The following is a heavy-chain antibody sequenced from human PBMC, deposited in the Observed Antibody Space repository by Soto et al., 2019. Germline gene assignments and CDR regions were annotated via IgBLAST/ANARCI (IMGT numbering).Heavy chain of an antibody. V-gene: IGHV3-72*01. J-gene: IGHJ6*01. CDR3: TRGLLGGAPSYTFHGMDV. CDR1: GFTFSDHY. Sequence: EVQLVESGGGLVQPGGSLRLSCAASGFTFSDHYMDWVRQAPGKGLEWVARSRNRVNSHTTEYAASVKGRFTISRDESKSSLYLQMNSLKIEDTAVYCCTRGLLGGAPSYTFHGMDVWGQGTTVTVSS. CDR2: SRNRVNSHTT. D-gene: IGHD1-26*01.